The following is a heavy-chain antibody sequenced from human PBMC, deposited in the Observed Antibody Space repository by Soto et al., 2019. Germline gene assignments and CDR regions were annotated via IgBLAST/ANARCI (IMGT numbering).Heavy chain of an antibody. CDR1: GYTFTGYY. CDR2: IDPNSGGT. J-gene: IGHJ5*02. D-gene: IGHD3-3*01. CDR3: ARDTYYDFWSGYYTGRGGYNWFGP. Sequence: ASVKVSCKASGYTFTGYYMHWVRQAPGQGLEWMGWIDPNSGGTNYAQKFQGWVTMTRDTSISTAYMELSRLRSDDTAVYYCARDTYYDFWSGYYTGRGGYNWFGPWGQGTLVTVSS. V-gene: IGHV1-2*04.